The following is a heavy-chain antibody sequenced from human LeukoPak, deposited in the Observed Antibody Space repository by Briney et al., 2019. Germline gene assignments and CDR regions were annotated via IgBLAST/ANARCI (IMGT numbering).Heavy chain of an antibody. V-gene: IGHV1-2*02. D-gene: IGHD1-1*01. CDR3: ARFGTTGTEH. CDR2: INPNSGGT. Sequence: ASVKVSCKASGYTFTGYYMHWVRQAPGQGLEWMGWINPNSGGTNYAQKFQGRVTMTRDTSTSTVYMELSSLRSEDTAVYYCARFGTTGTEHWGQGTLVTVSS. J-gene: IGHJ4*02. CDR1: GYTFTGYY.